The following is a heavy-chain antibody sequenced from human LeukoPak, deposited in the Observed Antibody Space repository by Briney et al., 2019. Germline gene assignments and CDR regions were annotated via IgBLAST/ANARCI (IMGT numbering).Heavy chain of an antibody. D-gene: IGHD6-13*01. Sequence: GASVKVSCKASGYIFTRYGVTRVRQAPGQGLEWMGWISGYNGNPNYAQKLQGRVTMTTDTSANTAYMELRGLRSDDTAVYYCARDSSSSWYGFLDSWGQGTLVTVSS. CDR2: ISGYNGNP. V-gene: IGHV1-18*01. CDR1: GYIFTRYG. J-gene: IGHJ4*02. CDR3: ARDSSSSWYGFLDS.